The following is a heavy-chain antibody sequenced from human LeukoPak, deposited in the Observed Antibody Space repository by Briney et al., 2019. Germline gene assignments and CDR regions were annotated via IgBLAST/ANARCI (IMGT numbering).Heavy chain of an antibody. CDR3: ARVYYYGSGSYHGFFDY. Sequence: SETLSLTCTISGDSISSYYWSWIRQPPGKGLEWIGYIYYSGSTNYNPSVKSRVTISVDTSKNQFSLKLSSVTAADTAVYYCARVYYYGSGSYHGFFDYWGQGTLVTVSS. CDR1: GDSISSYY. J-gene: IGHJ4*02. D-gene: IGHD3-10*01. V-gene: IGHV4-59*12. CDR2: IYYSGST.